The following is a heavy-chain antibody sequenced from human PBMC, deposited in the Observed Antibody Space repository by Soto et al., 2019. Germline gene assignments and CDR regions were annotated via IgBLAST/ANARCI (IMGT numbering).Heavy chain of an antibody. D-gene: IGHD2-2*01. CDR3: ARGRYCSSTSCYGHWFDP. CDR1: GYTFTSYD. Sequence: SVKVSCKASGYTFTSYDINWVRQATGQGLEWMGWMNPNSGNTGYAQKFQGRVTMTRNTSISTAYMELSSLRSEDTAVYYCARGRYCSSTSCYGHWFDPWGQGTLVTASS. CDR2: MNPNSGNT. V-gene: IGHV1-8*01. J-gene: IGHJ5*02.